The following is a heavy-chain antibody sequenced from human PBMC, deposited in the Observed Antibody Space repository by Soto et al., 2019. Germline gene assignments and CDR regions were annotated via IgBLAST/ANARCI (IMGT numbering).Heavy chain of an antibody. CDR1: GGSISSSSYY. J-gene: IGHJ3*02. CDR2: IYYSGST. V-gene: IGHV4-39*01. CDR3: ASRRSMVRGVNDAFDI. Sequence: PSETLSLTSNVSGGSISSSSYYWGWIRQPPGKGLEWIGSIYYSGSTYYNPSLKSRVTISVDTSKNQFSLKLSSVTAADTAVYYCASRRSMVRGVNDAFDIWGQGTMVTVSS. D-gene: IGHD3-10*01.